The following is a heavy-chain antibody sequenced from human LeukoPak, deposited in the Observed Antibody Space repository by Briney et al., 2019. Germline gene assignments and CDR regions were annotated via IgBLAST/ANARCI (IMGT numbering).Heavy chain of an antibody. CDR2: IYTSGST. J-gene: IGHJ6*03. D-gene: IGHD3-3*01. CDR1: GGSLSSYY. V-gene: IGHV4-4*09. Sequence: PSETLSLTCTVSGGSLSSYYWSCIRQPPGRGREWIGYIYTSGSTNYNPSLKSRVTISVDTSKNQFSLKLSSVTAADTAVYYCARSYYDFWSGYYQLGYMDVWGKGTTVTVSS. CDR3: ARSYYDFWSGYYQLGYMDV.